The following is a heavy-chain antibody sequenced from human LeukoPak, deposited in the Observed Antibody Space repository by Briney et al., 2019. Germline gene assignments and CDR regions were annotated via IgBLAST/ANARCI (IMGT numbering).Heavy chain of an antibody. Sequence: SETLSLTCAVYGGSFSGYYWSWIRQPPGKGLEWIGEINHSGSTNYNPSLKSRVTISVDTSKNQFSLKLSSVTAADTAVYYCARGCGDYAGYYYYYYGMDVWGQGTTVTVSS. J-gene: IGHJ6*02. CDR3: ARGCGDYAGYYYYYYGMDV. V-gene: IGHV4-34*01. CDR2: INHSGST. CDR1: GGSFSGYY. D-gene: IGHD4-17*01.